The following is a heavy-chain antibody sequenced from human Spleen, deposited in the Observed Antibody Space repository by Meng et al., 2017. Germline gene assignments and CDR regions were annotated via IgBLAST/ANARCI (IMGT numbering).Heavy chain of an antibody. D-gene: IGHD6-19*01. Sequence: GEVERPWASVKVSCKASGYTCTGYDMHGVRQAPGQGLEWMGRINPNSGGTNYAQKFQGRVTMTRDTSISTAYMELSRLRSDDTAVYYCASIAVAVPFDYWGQGTLGTVSS. J-gene: IGHJ4*02. CDR3: ASIAVAVPFDY. CDR2: INPNSGGT. CDR1: GYTCTGYD. V-gene: IGHV1-2*06.